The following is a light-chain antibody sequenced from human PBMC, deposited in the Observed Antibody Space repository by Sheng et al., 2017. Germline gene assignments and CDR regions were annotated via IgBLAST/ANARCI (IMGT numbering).Light chain of an antibody. J-gene: IGKJ4*01. CDR1: QSVNSK. V-gene: IGKV3-15*01. CDR2: GAS. Sequence: EIVLTQSPGTLSLSPGERATLSCRASQSVNSKLAWYQQKPGQAPRLLIYGASTRATGIPARFSGSASGTEFTLTISSLQSEDFAVYYCQHYDKWPLPFGGGTKVEIK. CDR3: QHYDKWPLP.